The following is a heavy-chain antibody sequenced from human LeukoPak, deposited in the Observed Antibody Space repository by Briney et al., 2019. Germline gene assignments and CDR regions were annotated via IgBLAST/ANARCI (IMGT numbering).Heavy chain of an antibody. D-gene: IGHD5-24*01. J-gene: IGHJ4*02. CDR1: GFTFSSSS. CDR2: ISSSSSTI. V-gene: IGHV3-48*02. Sequence: GGSLRLSCGVSGFTFSSSSMNWVRQAPGKGLEWVSYISSSSSTIYYADSVTGRFTISRDNAKNSLYLQMNSLRDEDTAVYYCASRGVFDYWGQGTLVTVSS. CDR3: ASRGVFDY.